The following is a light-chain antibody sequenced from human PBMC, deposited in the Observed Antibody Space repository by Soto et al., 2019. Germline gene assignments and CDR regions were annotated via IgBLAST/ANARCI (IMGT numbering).Light chain of an antibody. Sequence: QSALTQPASVSGSPGQSITNSCTGTSSDVGGYNYVSWYQQHPGKAPKLMIYDVSNRPSGVSNRFSGSKSGNTASLTISGLQAEDEADYYCSSYTSSSTRVFGTGTNVTVL. V-gene: IGLV2-14*01. CDR3: SSYTSSSTRV. CDR2: DVS. J-gene: IGLJ1*01. CDR1: SSDVGGYNY.